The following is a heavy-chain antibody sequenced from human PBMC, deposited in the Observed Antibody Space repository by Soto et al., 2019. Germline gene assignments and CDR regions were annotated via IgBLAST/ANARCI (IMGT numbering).Heavy chain of an antibody. D-gene: IGHD3-10*01. CDR1: GFTLSNAW. CDR3: TTGLVRGRGAFDI. CDR2: IKSKTDGGTT. J-gene: IGHJ3*02. Sequence: EVQLVESGGGLVKPGGSLRLSCAASGFTLSNAWMSWVRQAPGKGLEWVGRIKSKTDGGTTDYAAPVKGRFTISRDDSKNTLYLQMNSLKTDDAAVYYCTTGLVRGRGAFDIWGQGTMVTVSS. V-gene: IGHV3-15*01.